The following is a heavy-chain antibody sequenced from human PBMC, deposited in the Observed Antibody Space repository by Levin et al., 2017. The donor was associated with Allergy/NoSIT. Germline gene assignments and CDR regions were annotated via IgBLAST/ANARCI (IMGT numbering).Heavy chain of an antibody. D-gene: IGHD4/OR15-4a*01. Sequence: GESLKISCVASGFTFSNYALQWVRQAPGKGLEWVAGITYDGRSTDYADFMKGRFTTSRDNSKNTGYLQMNTLRAEDTAMYYCARREGRWHGCGFDPWGQGTMVTVSS. V-gene: IGHV3-30-3*01. CDR1: GFTFSNYA. J-gene: IGHJ5*02. CDR2: ITYDGRST. CDR3: ARREGRWHGCGFDP.